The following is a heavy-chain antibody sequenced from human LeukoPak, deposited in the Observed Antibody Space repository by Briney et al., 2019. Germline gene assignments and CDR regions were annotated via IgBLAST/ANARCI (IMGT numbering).Heavy chain of an antibody. V-gene: IGHV4-30-4*08. Sequence: SETLSLTCTVSGGSISSYYWSWIRQPPGKGPEWIGYIYYSGSTYYNPSLKSRVTISVDTSKNQFSLKLSSVTAADTAVYYCARVRSGWYYMDVWGKGTTVTVSS. D-gene: IGHD6-19*01. CDR2: IYYSGST. CDR3: ARVRSGWYYMDV. CDR1: GGSISSYY. J-gene: IGHJ6*03.